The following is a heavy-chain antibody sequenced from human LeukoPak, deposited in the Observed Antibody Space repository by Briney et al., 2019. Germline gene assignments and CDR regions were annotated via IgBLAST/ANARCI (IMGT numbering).Heavy chain of an antibody. D-gene: IGHD1-26*01. CDR2: IYSVGST. Sequence: GGSLRLSCAASGFTVSSNYISWVRQAPGKVLEWVAVIYSVGSTYYPDSVKGRFTISRDNSKTTLYLQMNRLTAEHTAVYYCVFPSGSYPDDFDYWGQGTLVTVSS. V-gene: IGHV3-53*01. CDR1: GFTVSSNY. CDR3: VFPSGSYPDDFDY. J-gene: IGHJ4*02.